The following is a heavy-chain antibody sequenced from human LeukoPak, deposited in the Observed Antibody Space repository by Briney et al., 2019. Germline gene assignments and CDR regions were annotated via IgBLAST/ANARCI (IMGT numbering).Heavy chain of an antibody. CDR1: DGPFSGYY. D-gene: IGHD1-7*01. J-gene: IGHJ4*02. CDR3: AALSGYNWNYVSFDY. V-gene: IGHV4-34*01. CDR2: ISQRGSP. Sequence: SETLSLTCAVHDGPFSGYYWSWIRQPPGKGLEWIGEISQRGSPNYNPSLKSRVTISINTSKKQFSVELSSVTAADTAVYYCAALSGYNWNYVSFDYWGQGTLDTVSS.